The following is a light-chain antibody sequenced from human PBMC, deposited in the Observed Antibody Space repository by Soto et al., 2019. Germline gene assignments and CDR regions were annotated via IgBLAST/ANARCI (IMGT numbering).Light chain of an antibody. V-gene: IGLV2-14*01. CDR2: DVS. CDR1: SIDVVCYNY. Sequence: QSDLTXPASVSGSPGQSITISCPGTSIDVVCYNYVSWYQQHPGKAPKLMIYDVSNRPSGVSNRFSGSKSGNTASLTISGLQAEDEADYYCSSYTSSSTLVFGTGTKVTVL. J-gene: IGLJ1*01. CDR3: SSYTSSSTLV.